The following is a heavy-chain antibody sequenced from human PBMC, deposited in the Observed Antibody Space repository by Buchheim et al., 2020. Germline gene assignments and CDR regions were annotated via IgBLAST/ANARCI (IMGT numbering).Heavy chain of an antibody. Sequence: QVQLVESGGGVVQPGRSLRLSCAASGFTFSSYAMHWVRQAPGKGLEWVAVISYDGSNKYYADSVKGRFTISRDNSKNTLYLQMNSLRAEDTAVYYCAKGMGDYYDSSGYYFVYWYFDLWGRGTL. V-gene: IGHV3-30*04. CDR3: AKGMGDYYDSSGYYFVYWYFDL. D-gene: IGHD3-22*01. CDR1: GFTFSSYA. CDR2: ISYDGSNK. J-gene: IGHJ2*01.